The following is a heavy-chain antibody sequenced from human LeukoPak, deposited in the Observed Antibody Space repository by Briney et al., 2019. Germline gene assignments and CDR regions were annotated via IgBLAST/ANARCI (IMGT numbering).Heavy chain of an antibody. CDR3: ARDVYFPDTSGYKDY. CDR1: GGSISSSSYY. D-gene: IGHD3-22*01. V-gene: IGHV4-39*07. Sequence: SETLSLTCTVSGGSISSSSYYWGWIRQPPGKGLEWIGIIYYSGSTYYNPSLKSRVTISLDTSNNQFSLKLSSVTAADTAIYYCARDVYFPDTSGYKDYWGQGILVTVAS. J-gene: IGHJ4*02. CDR2: IYYSGST.